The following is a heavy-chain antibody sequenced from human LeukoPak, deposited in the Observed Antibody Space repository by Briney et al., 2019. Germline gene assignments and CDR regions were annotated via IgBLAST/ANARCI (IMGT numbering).Heavy chain of an antibody. CDR1: GGSISSYY. D-gene: IGHD3-22*01. CDR3: ASSPPDSSGYFDC. CDR2: IYYSGST. J-gene: IGHJ4*02. Sequence: KPSETLSLTCTVSGGSISSYYWSWIRQPPGKGLEWIGYIYYSGSTSYNPSLKSRVTISVDTSKKQFSLKLSSVTAADTAVYFCASSPPDSSGYFDCWGQGTLVTVSS. V-gene: IGHV4-59*01.